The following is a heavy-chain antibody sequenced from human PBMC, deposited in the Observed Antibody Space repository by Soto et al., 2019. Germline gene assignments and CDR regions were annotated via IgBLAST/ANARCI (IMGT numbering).Heavy chain of an antibody. CDR2: ISYDGSNK. D-gene: IGHD1-26*01. Sequence: ESGGGVVQPGRSLRLSCAASGFTFSSYGMHWVRQAPGKGLEWVAVISYDGSNKYYADSVKGRFTISRDNSKNTLYLQMNSLRAEDTAVYYCAACIVGPYYYYYGMDVWGQGTTVTVSS. J-gene: IGHJ6*02. CDR3: AACIVGPYYYYYGMDV. CDR1: GFTFSSYG. V-gene: IGHV3-30*03.